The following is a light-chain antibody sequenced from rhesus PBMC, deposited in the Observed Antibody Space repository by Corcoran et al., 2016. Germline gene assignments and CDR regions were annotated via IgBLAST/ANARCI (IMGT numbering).Light chain of an antibody. V-gene: IGKV3-24*04. CDR2: GAS. CDR1: QSVGSY. CDR3: QQSSYLWT. Sequence: EIVVTQSPATLSLSPGERATLSCRVRQSVGSYLAWYQQKPGKAPRLLIYGASSRSTGFPDSFSCSGSGTEFTLTLSHLEPEHFGVYYCQQSSYLWTFGQGTKVEI. J-gene: IGKJ1*01.